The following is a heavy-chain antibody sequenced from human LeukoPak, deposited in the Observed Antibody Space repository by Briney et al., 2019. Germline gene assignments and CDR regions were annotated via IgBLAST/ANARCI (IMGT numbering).Heavy chain of an antibody. V-gene: IGHV1-46*03. J-gene: IGHJ4*02. CDR2: INPSGGST. CDR3: ALGYCSGDSCH. D-gene: IGHD2-15*01. Sequence: ASVKVSCKASGYTFTSYYIHWVRQAPGQGLEWMGIINPSGGSTSYAQKFQVRVTMTRDTSTSTVYMEVSSLRSEDTAVYYCALGYCSGDSCHWGQGTLVTVSS. CDR1: GYTFTSYY.